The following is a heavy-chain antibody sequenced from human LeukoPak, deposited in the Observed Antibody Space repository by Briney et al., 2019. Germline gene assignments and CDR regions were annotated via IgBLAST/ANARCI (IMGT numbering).Heavy chain of an antibody. J-gene: IGHJ5*02. CDR1: GYSFTSYW. Sequence: GESLKISCKGSGYSFTSYWIGWVRQAPGQRLEWMGWINAGNGNTQYSQRFQDRVIITRETFTNTAYMEVSSLRSEDTAVYYCARGSTWGDWFDPWGQGTLVTVSS. CDR2: INAGNGNT. D-gene: IGHD3-16*01. V-gene: IGHV1-3*01. CDR3: ARGSTWGDWFDP.